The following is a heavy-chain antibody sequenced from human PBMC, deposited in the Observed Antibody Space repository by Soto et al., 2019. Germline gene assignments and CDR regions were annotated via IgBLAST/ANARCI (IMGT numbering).Heavy chain of an antibody. V-gene: IGHV3-30*02. CDR2: ILYDGSNK. J-gene: IGHJ4*02. CDR3: AKDKGITAQKYYFDY. Sequence: GGSLRLSCAASGFTFSTYNMHWVRQAPCKGLEWVAFILYDGSNKYYADSVKGRFTISRDNSENTLYLQMNSLRAEDTALYYCAKDKGITAQKYYFDYWGQGTLVTVSS. CDR1: GFTFSTYN. D-gene: IGHD6-13*01.